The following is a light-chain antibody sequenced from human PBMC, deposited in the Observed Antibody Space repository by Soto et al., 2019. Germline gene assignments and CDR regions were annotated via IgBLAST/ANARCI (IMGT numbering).Light chain of an antibody. V-gene: IGKV1-27*01. CDR2: ATS. CDR3: QKYNSAPLT. J-gene: IGKJ4*01. CDR1: QGIAPY. Sequence: DVQMTQSPSSLSAFVGDRVTITCRASQGIAPYLAWFQQKPGKFPKLLIYATSTLQSGVPSRFSGSGSGTDFTLTINSLQPEDVRTYYCQKYNSAPLTFGGGTKVEIK.